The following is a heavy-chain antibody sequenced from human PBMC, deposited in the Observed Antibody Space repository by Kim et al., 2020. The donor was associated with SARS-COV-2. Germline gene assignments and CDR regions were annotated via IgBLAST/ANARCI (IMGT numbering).Heavy chain of an antibody. CDR1: GGSISSSTYY. D-gene: IGHD5-18*01. V-gene: IGHV4-39*07. Sequence: SETLSLTCTVSGGSISSSTYYWGWIRQSPGKGLEWIGSMYYSGSTYYNASLKSRVTISVDTSKNQFYLKLSSVTAADTAVYYCARDASGYSYGLVNYWGLGTLVTVSS. J-gene: IGHJ4*02. CDR2: MYYSGST. CDR3: ARDASGYSYGLVNY.